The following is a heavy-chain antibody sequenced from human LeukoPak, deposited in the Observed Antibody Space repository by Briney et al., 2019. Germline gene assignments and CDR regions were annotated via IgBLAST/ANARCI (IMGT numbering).Heavy chain of an antibody. CDR1: GGSISSYY. V-gene: IGHV4-59*01. CDR3: ARDRDVGTYYYYYGLDV. J-gene: IGHJ6*02. CDR2: IYYSGST. D-gene: IGHD1-26*01. Sequence: SETLSLTCIVSGGSISSYYWSWIRQPPEKGLEWIGYIYYSGSTNYNPPFKSRATISVDTSKNQFSLKLTSVTAADTAVYYCARDRDVGTYYYYYGLDVWGQGTTVTVSS.